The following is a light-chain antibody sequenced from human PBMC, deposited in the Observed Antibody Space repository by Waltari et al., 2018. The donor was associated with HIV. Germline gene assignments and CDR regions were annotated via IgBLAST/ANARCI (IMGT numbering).Light chain of an antibody. CDR1: SSDVGSYNL. CDR3: CSYGGSSTFVV. Sequence: QSALTQPASVSGSPGQSITISCTGTSSDVGSYNLVSWYQQHPGKAPKLMIYEGSKRASGVSNRFAGSKSGNTASLTISGLQAEDEADYDCCSYGGSSTFVVFGGGTKLTVL. V-gene: IGLV2-23*01. CDR2: EGS. J-gene: IGLJ2*01.